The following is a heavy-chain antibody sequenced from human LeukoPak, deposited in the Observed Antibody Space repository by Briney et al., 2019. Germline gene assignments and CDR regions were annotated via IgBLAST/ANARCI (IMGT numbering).Heavy chain of an antibody. V-gene: IGHV3-23*01. CDR3: AKGSYCGSSGSFYFDY. D-gene: IGHD3-22*01. J-gene: IGHJ4*02. CDR1: GFTFSSYA. Sequence: PGGSLRLSCAASGFTFSSYAMSWVRQAPGKGLEWVSGTSGSGDNTYYADSVKGRFTISRDNSKNTLYVQVNSLGTEDTAAYYCAKGSYCGSSGSFYFDYWGQGTLVTVSS. CDR2: TSGSGDNT.